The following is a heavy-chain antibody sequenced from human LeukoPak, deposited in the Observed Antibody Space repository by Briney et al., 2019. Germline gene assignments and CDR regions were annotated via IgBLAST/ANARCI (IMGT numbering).Heavy chain of an antibody. CDR1: GGFISNSNFY. CDR2: IYYTGRT. Sequence: SETLSLTCTVSGGFISNSNFYWGWIRQPPGKGLDWIGNIYYTGRTYYNASLNSRVTMSVDASKNQFSLRLSSVTAADTAVYYCVRLYYYGASRPPLWGQGTLVIVSS. CDR3: VRLYYYGASRPPL. V-gene: IGHV4-39*01. D-gene: IGHD3-10*01. J-gene: IGHJ4*02.